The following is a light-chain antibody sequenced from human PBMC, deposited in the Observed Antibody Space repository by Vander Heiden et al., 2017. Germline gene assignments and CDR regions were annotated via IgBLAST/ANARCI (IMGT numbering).Light chain of an antibody. CDR1: QSGISY. CDR3: QQRSNWHT. Sequence: EIVLAQSPATLSLSPGERATLSCRASQSGISYFAWYQQKPGQAPRLLLYDAAHRANGIPDRATGRGSGTDFTLTISSPEPEDFAVYYCQQRSNWHTFGQGTKLEIK. J-gene: IGKJ2*01. CDR2: DAA. V-gene: IGKV3-11*01.